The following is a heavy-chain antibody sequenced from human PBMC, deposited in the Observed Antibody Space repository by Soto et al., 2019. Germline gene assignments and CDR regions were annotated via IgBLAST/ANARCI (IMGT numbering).Heavy chain of an antibody. V-gene: IGHV7-4-1*01. D-gene: IGHD6-19*01. CDR3: ARDGGPSGWWNWYFDL. CDR2: INTNTGNP. J-gene: IGHJ2*01. CDR1: GYTFTSYA. Sequence: ASVKVSCKASGYTFTSYAMNWVRQAPGQGLAWMGWINTNTGNPTYAQGFTGRFVFSLDTSVSTAYLQICSLKAEAPTVDYYARDGGPSGWWNWYFDLWGRGTLGTVSS.